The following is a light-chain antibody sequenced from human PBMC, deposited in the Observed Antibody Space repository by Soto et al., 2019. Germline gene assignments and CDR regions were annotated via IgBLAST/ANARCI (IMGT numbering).Light chain of an antibody. Sequence: DIQMTQSPSSLSASVGDRVTITCRASQGISNSLAWYQQKPGEVPRLLIDAASTLQSGVPSRFTGSGSGTDFTLTISSLQPEDVATYFCQKHDGAPFTFGGGTKVDIK. CDR2: AAS. V-gene: IGKV1-27*01. J-gene: IGKJ4*01. CDR3: QKHDGAPFT. CDR1: QGISNS.